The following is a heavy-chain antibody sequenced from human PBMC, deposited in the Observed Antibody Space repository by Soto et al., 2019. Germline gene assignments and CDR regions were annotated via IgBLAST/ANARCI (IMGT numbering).Heavy chain of an antibody. J-gene: IGHJ6*02. Sequence: PGGSLRLSCAASEFTFSSYGMHWVRQAPGKGLEWVAVIWYDGSNKYYADSVKGRFTISRDNSKNTLYLQMNSLRAEDTAVYYCARDPYDILTGYGMDVWGQGTTVTVSS. D-gene: IGHD3-9*01. V-gene: IGHV3-33*01. CDR3: ARDPYDILTGYGMDV. CDR1: EFTFSSYG. CDR2: IWYDGSNK.